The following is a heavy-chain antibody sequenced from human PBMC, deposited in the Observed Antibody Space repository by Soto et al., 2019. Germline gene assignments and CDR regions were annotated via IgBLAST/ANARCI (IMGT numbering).Heavy chain of an antibody. V-gene: IGHV3-30*18. CDR3: AKGFGVVIKTYYYYGMDV. Sequence: GGSLRLSCAASGFTFSSYGMHWVRQAPGEGLEWVAVISYDGSNKYYADSVKGRFTISRDNSKNTLYLQMNSLRAEDTAVYYCAKGFGVVIKTYYYYGMDVWGQGTTVTV. CDR2: ISYDGSNK. CDR1: GFTFSSYG. J-gene: IGHJ6*02. D-gene: IGHD3-3*01.